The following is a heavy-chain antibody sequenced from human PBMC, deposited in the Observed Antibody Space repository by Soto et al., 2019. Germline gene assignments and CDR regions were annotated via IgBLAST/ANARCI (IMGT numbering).Heavy chain of an antibody. D-gene: IGHD2-2*01. CDR3: ARVNGGGLVPAAVFDY. V-gene: IGHV4-31*03. Sequence: QVQLQESGPGLVKPSQTLSLTCTVSGGSISSGGYYWSWIRQHPGKGLEWIGYIYYSGSTYYNPSLKSRVTISVDTSKNQFSLKLSSVTAADTAVYYCARVNGGGLVPAAVFDYWGQGTLVTVSS. CDR1: GGSISSGGYY. J-gene: IGHJ4*02. CDR2: IYYSGST.